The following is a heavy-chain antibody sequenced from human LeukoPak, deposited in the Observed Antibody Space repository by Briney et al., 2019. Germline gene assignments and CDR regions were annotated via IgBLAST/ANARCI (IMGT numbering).Heavy chain of an antibody. CDR1: GYTFTSYG. V-gene: IGHV1-18*01. CDR3: AHYYDFWSGYYYMDV. CDR2: ISAYNGNT. D-gene: IGHD3-3*01. J-gene: IGHJ6*03. Sequence: GASVKVSCKASGYTFTSYGISWVRQAPGQGLEWMGWISAYNGNTNYAQKLQGRVTMTTDTSTSTAYMELRSLRSDDTAVYYCAHYYDFWSGYYYMDVWGKGTTVTVSS.